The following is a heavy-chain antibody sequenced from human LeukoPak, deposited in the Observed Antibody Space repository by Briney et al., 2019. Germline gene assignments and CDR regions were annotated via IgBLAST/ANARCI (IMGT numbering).Heavy chain of an antibody. CDR3: ARGGYYYGSGSRTYYYYGMDV. V-gene: IGHV3-30*03. J-gene: IGHJ6*02. Sequence: PGRSLRLSCAASGFTFSSYGMHWVRQAPGKGLEWVAVISYDGSNKYYADSVKGRFTISRDNSKNTLYLQMNSLRAEDTAVYYCARGGYYYGSGSRTYYYYGMDVWGQGTTVTVSS. CDR2: ISYDGSNK. CDR1: GFTFSSYG. D-gene: IGHD3-10*01.